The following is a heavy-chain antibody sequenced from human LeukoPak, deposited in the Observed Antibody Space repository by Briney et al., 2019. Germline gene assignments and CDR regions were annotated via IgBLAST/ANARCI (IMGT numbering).Heavy chain of an antibody. CDR1: GFTFSSYS. D-gene: IGHD6-19*01. CDR3: AKGSGRGGWHDY. Sequence: PGGSLRLSCAASGFTFSSYSMNWVRQAPGKGLEWVSSISSSSSYIYYADSVKGRFTISRDNAKNSLYLQMNSLRAEDTAVYYCAKGSGRGGWHDYWGQGTLVTVSS. V-gene: IGHV3-21*01. J-gene: IGHJ4*02. CDR2: ISSSSSYI.